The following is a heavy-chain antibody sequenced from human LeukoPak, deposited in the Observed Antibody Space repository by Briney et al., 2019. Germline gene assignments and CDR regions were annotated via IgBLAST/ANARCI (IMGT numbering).Heavy chain of an antibody. Sequence: PGRSLRLSCAASGFTFSSYAMHWVRQAPGKGLEWVAVISYDGSNKYYADSVKGRFTISRDNSKNTLYLQMNSPRAEDTAVYYCAREREPYQLLGYFDYWGQGTLVTVSS. CDR3: AREREPYQLLGYFDY. D-gene: IGHD2-2*01. CDR1: GFTFSSYA. CDR2: ISYDGSNK. J-gene: IGHJ4*02. V-gene: IGHV3-30*04.